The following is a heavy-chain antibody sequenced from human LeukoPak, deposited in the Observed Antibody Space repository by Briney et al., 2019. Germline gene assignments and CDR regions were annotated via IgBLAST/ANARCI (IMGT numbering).Heavy chain of an antibody. V-gene: IGHV3-9*01. D-gene: IGHD7-27*01. J-gene: IGHJ5*02. CDR2: ISWNSGSI. CDR3: VREWVDWGQGYNWFDR. Sequence: PGRSLRLSCAASGFTFDDYAMHWVRQAPGKGLEWVSGISWNSGSIGYADSVKGRFTISRDNTKNSLHLQMSSLRAEDTAVYYCVREWVDWGQGYNWFDRWGQGTLATVSS. CDR1: GFTFDDYA.